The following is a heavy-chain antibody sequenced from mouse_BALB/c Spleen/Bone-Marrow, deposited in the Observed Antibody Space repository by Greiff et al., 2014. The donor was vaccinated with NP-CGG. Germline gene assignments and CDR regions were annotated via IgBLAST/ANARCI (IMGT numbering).Heavy chain of an antibody. J-gene: IGHJ3*01. CDR2: IDPEHGTT. D-gene: IGHD2-1*01. CDR3: AGGKNGCDY. CDR1: GFNINDYY. Sequence: LVKLSCKASGFNINDYYLHWVKQRPDQGLEWIGWIDPEHGTTIYAPKFQGKASTTADTSSNPVYLQLSSLKAEDAADDYCAGGKNGCDYWGQGTMVTVSA. V-gene: IGHV14-1*02.